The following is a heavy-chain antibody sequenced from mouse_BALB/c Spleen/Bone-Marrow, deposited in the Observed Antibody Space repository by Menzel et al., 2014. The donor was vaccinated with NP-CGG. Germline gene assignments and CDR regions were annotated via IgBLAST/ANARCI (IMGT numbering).Heavy chain of an antibody. CDR3: VRGGLLRAMDY. J-gene: IGHJ4*01. Sequence: VQLQQSGPELVKPGASVKISCKASGYSFTGYFMNWVMQSHGKSLEWIGRINPYNGDTFYNQKFKGKATLTVDKSSSTAHMELRSLASEDSAVYYCVRGGLLRAMDYWGQGTSVTVSS. V-gene: IGHV1-20*02. CDR2: INPYNGDT. CDR1: GYSFTGYF. D-gene: IGHD2-3*01.